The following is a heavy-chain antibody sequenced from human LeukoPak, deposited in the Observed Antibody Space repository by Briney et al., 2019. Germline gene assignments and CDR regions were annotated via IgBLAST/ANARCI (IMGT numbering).Heavy chain of an antibody. D-gene: IGHD2-2*01. CDR2: INHSGST. Sequence: SETLSLTCAVYGGSFSGYYWSWIRQPPGKGLEWIGEINHSGSTNYNPSLKSRVTISVDTSKNQFSLKLSSVTAADTAVYYCARARGPVVPAYRYFDYWGQGTLVNVSS. V-gene: IGHV4-34*01. CDR3: ARARGPVVPAYRYFDY. J-gene: IGHJ4*02. CDR1: GGSFSGYY.